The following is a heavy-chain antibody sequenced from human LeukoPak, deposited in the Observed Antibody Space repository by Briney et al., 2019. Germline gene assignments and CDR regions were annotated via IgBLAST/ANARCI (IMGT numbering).Heavy chain of an antibody. CDR1: GFTFSRHG. D-gene: IGHD3-16*01. Sequence: GGSLRLSCAASGFTFSRHGMHWVRQAPGKGLEWVAVISYDGSNKHYADSVKGRFTISRDNAKNSLYLQMDSLRAEDTAVYYCARGWASEAFDYWGQGTLVTVSS. CDR3: ARGWASEAFDY. J-gene: IGHJ4*02. V-gene: IGHV3-30*03. CDR2: ISYDGSNK.